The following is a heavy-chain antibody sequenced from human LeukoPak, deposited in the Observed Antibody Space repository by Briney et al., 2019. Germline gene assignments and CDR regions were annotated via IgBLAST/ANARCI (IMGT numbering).Heavy chain of an antibody. D-gene: IGHD3-9*01. J-gene: IGHJ4*02. CDR2: ISGSGGST. CDR1: GFTFSSYA. V-gene: IGHV3-23*01. Sequence: GGSLRLSCAASGFTFSSYAMSWVRQAPGKGLEWVSAISGSGGSTYYADSVKGRFTISRDNSKNTLYLQMNSLRAEDTAVYYCAKDLMRGFDRLSTYTSSFDYWGRGTLVTVSS. CDR3: AKDLMRGFDRLSTYTSSFDY.